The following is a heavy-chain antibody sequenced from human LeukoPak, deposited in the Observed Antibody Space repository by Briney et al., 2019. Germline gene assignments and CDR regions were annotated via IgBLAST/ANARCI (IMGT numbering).Heavy chain of an antibody. Sequence: PGGSLRLSCAASGFTFSSYSMTWVRQAPGKGLEWVSYISSSSSTIYYADSVKGRFTISRDNAKNSLYLQMNSLRAEDTAVYYCASSMVRGEYYYYYGMDVWGQGTTVTVSS. CDR1: GFTFSSYS. CDR3: ASSMVRGEYYYYYGMDV. V-gene: IGHV3-48*01. J-gene: IGHJ6*02. CDR2: ISSSSSTI. D-gene: IGHD3-10*01.